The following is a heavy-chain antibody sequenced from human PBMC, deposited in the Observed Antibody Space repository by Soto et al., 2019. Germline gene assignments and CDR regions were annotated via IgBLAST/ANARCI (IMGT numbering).Heavy chain of an antibody. Sequence: PSETLSLTCVVSGFSIQTSYFWGWIRQPPGKGLEWIGLISHSGRAISHPSFASRATISLDTTNNAFSLTLKSVTAADTAVYYCARGRGFRLVGVPLDSWGQGTLVTVSS. CDR3: ARGRGFRLVGVPLDS. V-gene: IGHV4-38-2*01. CDR2: ISHSGRA. J-gene: IGHJ4*02. CDR1: GFSIQTSYF. D-gene: IGHD3-10*01.